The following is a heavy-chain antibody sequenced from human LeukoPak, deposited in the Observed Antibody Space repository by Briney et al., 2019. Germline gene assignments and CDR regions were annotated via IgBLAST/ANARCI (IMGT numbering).Heavy chain of an antibody. J-gene: IGHJ4*02. V-gene: IGHV4-34*01. Sequence: SETLSLTCAVYGGSFSGYYWSWIRQPPGKGLEWIGEINHSGSTNYNPSLKSRVTISVDTSKNQFSLKLSSVTAADTAVYYCARAFIMSDLDYWGQGTLVTVSS. CDR3: ARAFIMSDLDY. CDR2: INHSGST. CDR1: GGSFSGYY.